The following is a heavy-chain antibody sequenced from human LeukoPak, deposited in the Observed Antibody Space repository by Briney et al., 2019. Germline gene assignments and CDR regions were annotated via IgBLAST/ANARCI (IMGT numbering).Heavy chain of an antibody. CDR3: ARVWGVPAASLDY. CDR2: INRDGSST. CDR1: GFTFSNYW. Sequence: GGSLRLSCAASGFTFSNYWLHWVRQGPGKGLVWVSRINRDGSSTTYADSVKGRFTISRDNAKNTLYPQMNSLRAEDTAVYYCARVWGVPAASLDYWGQGTLVTVSS. J-gene: IGHJ4*02. D-gene: IGHD2-2*01. V-gene: IGHV3-74*01.